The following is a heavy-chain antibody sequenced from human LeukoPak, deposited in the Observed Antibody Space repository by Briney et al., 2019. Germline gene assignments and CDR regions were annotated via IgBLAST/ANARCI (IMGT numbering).Heavy chain of an antibody. CDR2: INHSGST. V-gene: IGHV4-34*01. CDR3: ARGHSTRIIAVAAPGDYFDY. D-gene: IGHD6-19*01. Sequence: SETLSLTCAVYGGSFSGYYWSWIRQPPGKGLGWIGEINHSGSTNYNPSLKSRVTISVDTSKNQFSLKLGSVTAADTAVYYCARGHSTRIIAVAAPGDYFDYWGQGTLVTVSS. CDR1: GGSFSGYY. J-gene: IGHJ4*02.